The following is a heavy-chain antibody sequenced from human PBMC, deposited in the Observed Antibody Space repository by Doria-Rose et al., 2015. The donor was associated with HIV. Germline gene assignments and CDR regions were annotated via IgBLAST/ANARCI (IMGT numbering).Heavy chain of an antibody. CDR2: IFSDDER. V-gene: IGHV2-26*01. CDR3: ARIKSSRWYHKYYFDF. D-gene: IGHD6-13*01. CDR1: GVSLSSPGMG. Sequence: QVTLKESGPVLVKPTETLTPTCTVSGVSLSSPGMGVSWIRQPPGEALEWLANIFSDDERPYKTSLKSRLTISRGTPKSQVVLTMTDMDPVDTATYYCARIKSSRWYHKYYFDFWGQGTLVIVS. J-gene: IGHJ4*02.